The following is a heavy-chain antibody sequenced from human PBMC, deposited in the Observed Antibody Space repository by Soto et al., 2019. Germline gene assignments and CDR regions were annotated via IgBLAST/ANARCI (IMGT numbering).Heavy chain of an antibody. V-gene: IGHV3-73*01. CDR1: GFTFSGSV. CDR3: TRADTAMVVGGMDV. J-gene: IGHJ6*04. CDR2: IRSKANSYAT. Sequence: GGSLRLSCAASGFTFSGSVMHWVRQASGKGLEWVGRIRSKANSYATTYAASVKGRFTISRDDSRNTAYLQMNSLRTEDTAVYYCTRADTAMVVGGMDVWGKGTTVTVSS. D-gene: IGHD5-18*01.